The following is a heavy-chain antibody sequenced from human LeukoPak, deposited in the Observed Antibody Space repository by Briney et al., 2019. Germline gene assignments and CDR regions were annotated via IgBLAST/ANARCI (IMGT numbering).Heavy chain of an antibody. CDR2: LYSGGST. J-gene: IGHJ4*02. D-gene: IGHD6-19*01. CDR3: GRGQITSAWLDC. CDR1: GFTVSRNY. Sequence: GGSLRLSCAASGFTVSRNYMSWVRQAPEKGLEWLSVLYSGGSTYYADSVKGRFTISRDDSGNTLYLQMNSLTPHDTAVYYCGRGQITSAWLDCWGQGTLVTVSS. V-gene: IGHV3-53*01.